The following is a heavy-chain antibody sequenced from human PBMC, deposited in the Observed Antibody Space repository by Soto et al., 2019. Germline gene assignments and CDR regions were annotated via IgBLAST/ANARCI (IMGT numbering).Heavy chain of an antibody. D-gene: IGHD3-16*02. CDR1: GFTFSSYA. CDR2: ISYDGSDK. J-gene: IGHJ4*02. CDR3: AEALGELSPESYDY. V-gene: IGHV3-30*18. Sequence: QVQLVESGGGVVQPGRSLRLSCAASGFTFSSYAMHWVRQAPGKGLEWVAVISYDGSDKYYADSVKGRFTISRDNSKNTLNLNMNSLRADDTAVYYCAEALGELSPESYDYWGQGTLITVSS.